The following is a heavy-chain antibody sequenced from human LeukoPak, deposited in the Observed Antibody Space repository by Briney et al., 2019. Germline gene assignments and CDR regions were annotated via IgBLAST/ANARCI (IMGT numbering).Heavy chain of an antibody. J-gene: IGHJ6*02. Sequence: PSETLSLTCAVYGGSFSGYYWSWIRQPPGKGLEWTGEINHSGSTNYNPSLKSRVTISVDTSKNQFSLKLGSVTAADTAVYYCARISGGVYYYYYYGMDVWGQGTTVTVSS. CDR2: INHSGST. CDR3: ARISGGVYYYYYYGMDV. D-gene: IGHD3-10*01. V-gene: IGHV4-34*01. CDR1: GGSFSGYY.